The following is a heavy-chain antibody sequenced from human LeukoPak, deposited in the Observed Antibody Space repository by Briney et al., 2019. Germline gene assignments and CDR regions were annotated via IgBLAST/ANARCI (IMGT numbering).Heavy chain of an antibody. J-gene: IGHJ5*02. V-gene: IGHV4-30-2*01. D-gene: IGHD6-13*01. CDR3: ARSLFRGSGSWKGWFDP. CDR1: GGSINSDS. CDR2: ILHGGGS. Sequence: SETLSLTCAVSGGSINSDSWSWIRQPPGKGPEWVGYILHGGGSFSNPSLKSRVTISVDRSKNQFSLKLTSMTAADTAVYYCARSLFRGSGSWKGWFDPWGQGILVTVSS.